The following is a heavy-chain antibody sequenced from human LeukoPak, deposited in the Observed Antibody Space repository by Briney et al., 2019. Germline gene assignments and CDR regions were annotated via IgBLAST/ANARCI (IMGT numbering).Heavy chain of an antibody. CDR1: GGSISSSSYY. CDR3: ARHSLGNRVFDI. J-gene: IGHJ3*02. V-gene: IGHV4-39*01. Sequence: SETLYLTCTVSGGSISSSSYYRGWIRQPPGKGLEWIGSIYYSGSTYYNPSLKSRVTISVDTSKNQFSLKLSSVTAADTAVYYCARHSLGNRVFDIWGQGTMVTVSS. D-gene: IGHD2/OR15-2a*01. CDR2: IYYSGST.